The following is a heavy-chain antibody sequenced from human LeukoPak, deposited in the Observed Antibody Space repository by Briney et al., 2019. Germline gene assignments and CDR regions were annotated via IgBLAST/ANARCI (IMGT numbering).Heavy chain of an antibody. CDR1: GDSISSGGYS. J-gene: IGHJ5*02. D-gene: IGHD6-13*01. CDR2: IHDSGST. Sequence: KPSETLSLTCVVSGDSISSGGYSWSWIRQTPGKGLEWIAYIHDSGSTYNNPSLKSRLSISIDTSKNQFSLKLNSVTAADTAVYYCARVVAAAGNNWFDPWGQGTLVTVSS. V-gene: IGHV4-30-4*07. CDR3: ARVVAAAGNNWFDP.